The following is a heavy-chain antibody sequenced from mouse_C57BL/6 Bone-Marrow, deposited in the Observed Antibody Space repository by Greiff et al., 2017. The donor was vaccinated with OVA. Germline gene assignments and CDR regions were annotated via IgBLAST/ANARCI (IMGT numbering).Heavy chain of an antibody. CDR3: AIAAYVDV. V-gene: IGHV2-2*01. Sequence: VQRVESGPGLVQPSQSLSITCTVSGFSLTSYGVHWVRQSPGKGLEWLGVIWRGGSTDYNAAFISGLSISKDKSKSQVLFKMNSLQADDTAIYYCAIAAYVDVWGTGTTLTVSS. CDR1: GFSLTSYG. CDR2: IWRGGST. J-gene: IGHJ1*03.